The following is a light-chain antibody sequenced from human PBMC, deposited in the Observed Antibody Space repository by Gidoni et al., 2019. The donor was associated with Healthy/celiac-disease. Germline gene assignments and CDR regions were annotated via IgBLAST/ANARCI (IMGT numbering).Light chain of an antibody. CDR3: QACDSSTDVV. CDR1: KWGEKY. Sequence: SYELTQPPSVSVSPGQTAIITCSGDKWGEKYACWYQQKPGQSPVLVIYKDSKRHSGIPERFSGSNSGNTATLTISGTQAMDEADYYCQACDSSTDVVFGGGTKLTVL. V-gene: IGLV3-1*01. J-gene: IGLJ2*01. CDR2: KDS.